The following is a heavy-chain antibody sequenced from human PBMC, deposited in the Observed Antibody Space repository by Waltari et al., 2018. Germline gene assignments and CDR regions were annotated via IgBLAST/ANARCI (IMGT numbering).Heavy chain of an antibody. J-gene: IGHJ4*02. V-gene: IGHV4-59*11. Sequence: QVQLQESGPGLVKPSETLSLTCTVSVGSISSHYWSWIRQPPGKGLEWIGYIYYSGSTNYNPSLNSRVTISVDTSKNQFSLKLSSVTAADTAVYYCARDEDTIGVLGYWGQGTLVTVSS. CDR1: VGSISSHY. CDR3: ARDEDTIGVLGY. CDR2: IYYSGST. D-gene: IGHD2-8*02.